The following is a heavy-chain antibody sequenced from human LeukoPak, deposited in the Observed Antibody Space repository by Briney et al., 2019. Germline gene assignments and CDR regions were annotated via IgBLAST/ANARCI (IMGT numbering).Heavy chain of an antibody. V-gene: IGHV3-64*01. D-gene: IGHD3-10*01. Sequence: GGSLRLSCAASGFTFSEYSMHWVRQAPGKGLEYVSAISTNVGNANSVKGRFTISRDDPKNTLDLQMGSLRPEDMAVYYCARGFRYYGSGIDYWGQGTLVTVSS. CDR1: GFTFSEYS. CDR2: ISTNVG. CDR3: ARGFRYYGSGIDY. J-gene: IGHJ4*02.